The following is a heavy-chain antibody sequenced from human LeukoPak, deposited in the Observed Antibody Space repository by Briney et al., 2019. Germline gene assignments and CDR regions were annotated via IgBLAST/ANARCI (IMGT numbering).Heavy chain of an antibody. Sequence: SETLSLTCTVSGGSISGYFYNWIRQPPGKRLEWIGYIYDDGGTNYNPSLKSRVTISVDTSKNQFSLKVTSVTAADTAIYYCARGSFNSAWYWGQGVLVTVSS. CDR3: ARGSFNSAWY. D-gene: IGHD6-19*01. V-gene: IGHV4-59*01. CDR2: IYDDGGT. J-gene: IGHJ4*02. CDR1: GGSISGYF.